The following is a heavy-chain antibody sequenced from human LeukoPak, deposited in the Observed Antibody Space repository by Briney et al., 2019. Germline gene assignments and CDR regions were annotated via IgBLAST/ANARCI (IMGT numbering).Heavy chain of an antibody. Sequence: GESLKISCKGSGYSFTSYWIGWVRQMPRKGLEWMGTIYPSDSDTRYSPSFQGQVTISADKSISTAYLQWSSLKASDTAMYYCARTYYYDSSGYYFDYWGQGTLVTVSS. CDR2: IYPSDSDT. V-gene: IGHV5-51*01. D-gene: IGHD3-22*01. J-gene: IGHJ4*02. CDR3: ARTYYYDSSGYYFDY. CDR1: GYSFTSYW.